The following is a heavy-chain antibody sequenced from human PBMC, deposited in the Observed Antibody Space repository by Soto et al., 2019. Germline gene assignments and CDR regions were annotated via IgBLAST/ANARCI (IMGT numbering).Heavy chain of an antibody. CDR1: GFTFSSYA. CDR2: ISGSGGST. CDR3: AKYSYCGGDCYHIYYYYGRDV. V-gene: IGHV3-23*01. J-gene: IGHJ6*02. Sequence: GGSLRLSCAASGFTFSSYAMSWVRQAPGKGLEWVSAISGSGGSTSYADSVKGRFTISRDNSKDTLYLQMNSLRAEDTAVYYCAKYSYCGGDCYHIYYYYGRDVWVQGTTVTVSS. D-gene: IGHD2-21*02.